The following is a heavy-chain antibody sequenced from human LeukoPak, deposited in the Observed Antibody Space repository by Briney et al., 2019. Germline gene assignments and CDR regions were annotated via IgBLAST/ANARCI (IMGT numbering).Heavy chain of an antibody. D-gene: IGHD5-12*01. CDR1: GVSISSGDYY. CDR2: IHYSGTT. Sequence: PSETLSLTCTVSGVSISSGDYYWSWIRQPPGKGLEWIGYIHYSGTTNYNPSLKNRVTISLDTSKNQFSLNLSSVTAADTAVYYCARMGGYSGYATHWGQGTLVTVSS. J-gene: IGHJ4*02. CDR3: ARMGGYSGYATH. V-gene: IGHV4-61*08.